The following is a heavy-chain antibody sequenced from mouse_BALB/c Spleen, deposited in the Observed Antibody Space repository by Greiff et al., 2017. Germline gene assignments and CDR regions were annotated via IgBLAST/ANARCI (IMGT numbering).Heavy chain of an antibody. J-gene: IGHJ3*01. CDR3: ARDYYGSSYPFAY. Sequence: EVQGVESGGGLVKPGGSLKLSCAASGFAFSSYDMSWVRQTPEKRLEWVAYISSGGGSTYYPDTVKGRFTISRDNAKNTLYLQMSSLKSEDTAKYYCARDYYGSSYPFAYWGQGTLVTVSA. V-gene: IGHV5-12-1*01. CDR2: ISSGGGST. CDR1: GFAFSSYD. D-gene: IGHD1-1*01.